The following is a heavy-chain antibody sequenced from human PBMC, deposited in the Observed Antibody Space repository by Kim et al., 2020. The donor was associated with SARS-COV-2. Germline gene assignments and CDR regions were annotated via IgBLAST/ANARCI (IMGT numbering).Heavy chain of an antibody. J-gene: IGHJ6*02. D-gene: IGHD3-16*01. CDR1: GYNLTTFS. CDR3: ARDQLKAGEDFPYYYGLDV. Sequence: ASVKVSCKASGYNLTTFSMDWVRQAPGQGLEWLGWINTYTGNPTYAQGFTGRFVFSFDTPVNTAYLQISGLKADDTAVYYCARDQLKAGEDFPYYYGLDVWGQGTTVTVSS. V-gene: IGHV7-4-1*02. CDR2: INTYTGNP.